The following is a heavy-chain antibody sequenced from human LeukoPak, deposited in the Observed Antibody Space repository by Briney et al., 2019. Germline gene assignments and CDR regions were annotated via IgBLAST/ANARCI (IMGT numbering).Heavy chain of an antibody. CDR3: GRYGAHYYAMDV. J-gene: IGHJ6*02. Sequence: SETLSLTCTVSGGSISSSSYYWGWIRQPPGKGLEWIGSIYYSGSTYYNPSLKSRVTISVDTSKNQFSLKLSSVTAADTAVYYCGRYGAHYYAMDVWGQGTTVTVSS. V-gene: IGHV4-39*07. CDR1: GGSISSSSYY. CDR2: IYYSGST. D-gene: IGHD4-17*01.